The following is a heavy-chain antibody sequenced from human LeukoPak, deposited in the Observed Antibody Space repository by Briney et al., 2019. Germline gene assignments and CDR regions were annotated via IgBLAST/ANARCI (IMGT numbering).Heavy chain of an antibody. V-gene: IGHV1-8*01. J-gene: IGHJ4*02. CDR1: GYTFTSYD. D-gene: IGHD6-13*01. CDR3: ARPLLSSSWLVY. Sequence: ASVKVSCKASGYTFTSYDINWVRQATGQGLEWMGWMNPNSGNTGYAQKFQGRVTMTRNTSIRTAYMELSSLRSEDTAVYYCARPLLSSSWLVYWGQGALVTVSS. CDR2: MNPNSGNT.